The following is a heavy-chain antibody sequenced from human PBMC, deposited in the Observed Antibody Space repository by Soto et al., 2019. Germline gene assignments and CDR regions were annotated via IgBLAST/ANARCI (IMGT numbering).Heavy chain of an antibody. J-gene: IGHJ4*02. D-gene: IGHD6-19*01. CDR1: GFTFSSYG. CDR2: ISYDGSNK. V-gene: IGHV3-30*18. CDR3: AKDRQWLVDPGLIDY. Sequence: GGSLRLSCAASGFTFSSYGMHWVRQAPGKGLEWVAVISYDGSNKYYADSVKGRFTISRDNSKNTLYLQMNSLRAEDTAVYYCAKDRQWLVDPGLIDYWGQGTLVTVSS.